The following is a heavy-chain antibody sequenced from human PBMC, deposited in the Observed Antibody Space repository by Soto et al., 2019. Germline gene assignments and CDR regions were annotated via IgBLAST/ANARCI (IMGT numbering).Heavy chain of an antibody. Sequence: QVQLQESGPGLVKPSETLSLTCTVSGGSVSSGSYYWSWIRQPPGKGLEWIGYSYYSGSTNYNPSLKCRVTISVDTSKNQFSVKLSAVTAADTAVYYWARDGDNGWFDPWGQGTLVTVSS. J-gene: IGHJ5*02. CDR3: ARDGDNGWFDP. CDR1: GGSVSSGSYY. CDR2: SYYSGST. D-gene: IGHD3-10*01. V-gene: IGHV4-61*01.